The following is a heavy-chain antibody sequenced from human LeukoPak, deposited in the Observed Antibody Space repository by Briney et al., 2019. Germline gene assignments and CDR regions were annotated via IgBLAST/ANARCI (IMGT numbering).Heavy chain of an antibody. CDR2: ISNSSSYI. Sequence: GGSLRLSCAASGFTFSSYSMNWVRQAPGKGLEWVSSISNSSSYIYYADSVKGRFTISRDNAKNSLYLQMNSLRAEDTAVYYCATGLTYCGGDCPYYFDYWGQGTLVTVSS. D-gene: IGHD2-21*02. CDR1: GFTFSSYS. J-gene: IGHJ4*02. CDR3: ATGLTYCGGDCPYYFDY. V-gene: IGHV3-21*01.